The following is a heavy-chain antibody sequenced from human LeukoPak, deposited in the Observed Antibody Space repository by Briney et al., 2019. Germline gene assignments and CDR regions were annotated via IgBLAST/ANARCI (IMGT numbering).Heavy chain of an antibody. Sequence: SETLSLTCTVSGGSISSYYWSWIRQPPGKGLEWIGYIYYSGSTNYNPSLKSRVTISVDTSKNQFSLKLSSVTAADTAVYYCARHDVDTAMRDYYYGMDVWGQGTTVTVSS. CDR3: ARHDVDTAMRDYYYGMDV. D-gene: IGHD5-18*01. CDR1: GGSISSYY. V-gene: IGHV4-59*08. J-gene: IGHJ6*02. CDR2: IYYSGST.